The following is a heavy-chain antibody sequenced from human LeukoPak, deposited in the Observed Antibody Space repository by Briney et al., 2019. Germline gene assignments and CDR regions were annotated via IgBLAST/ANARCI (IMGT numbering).Heavy chain of an antibody. CDR3: ARGCGRDSCPYFFDS. CDR1: GFIFSSYW. V-gene: IGHV3-7*01. J-gene: IGHJ4*02. CDR2: IRQDGSET. Sequence: GGSLRLSCEASGFIFSSYWMSWVRQAPGKGLEPVATIRQDGSETHYVDSVKGRFTISRDNVKNSLYLQVNSLRAEDTAVYYCARGCGRDSCPYFFDSWGQGTLVTVSS. D-gene: IGHD2-21*02.